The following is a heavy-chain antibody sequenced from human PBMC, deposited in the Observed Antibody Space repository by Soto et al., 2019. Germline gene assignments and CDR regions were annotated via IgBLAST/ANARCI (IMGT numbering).Heavy chain of an antibody. CDR1: GFTFSSYA. J-gene: IGHJ6*02. Sequence: QVQLVESGGGVVQPGRSLRLSCAASGFTFSSYAMHWVRQAPGKGLEWVAVISYDGSNKYYADSVKGRFTISRDNSKNTLYLQMNRLRAEDTAVYYCARDRTSGYEFSYYYYGMDVWGQGTTVTVSS. D-gene: IGHD5-12*01. CDR2: ISYDGSNK. CDR3: ARDRTSGYEFSYYYYGMDV. V-gene: IGHV3-30-3*01.